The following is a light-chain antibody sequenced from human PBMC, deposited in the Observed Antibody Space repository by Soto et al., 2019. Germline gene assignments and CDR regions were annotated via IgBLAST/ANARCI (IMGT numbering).Light chain of an antibody. CDR2: EVS. Sequence: QSALTQPPSASGSPGQSVTISCTGTSSDVGGYNYVSWYQQHPGKAPKLMISEVSKRPSGVPDRFSGSKSGNTASLTVSGLQAEDEADYYCSSYAGSNIWVFGGGTKLTVL. V-gene: IGLV2-8*01. CDR1: SSDVGGYNY. CDR3: SSYAGSNIWV. J-gene: IGLJ2*01.